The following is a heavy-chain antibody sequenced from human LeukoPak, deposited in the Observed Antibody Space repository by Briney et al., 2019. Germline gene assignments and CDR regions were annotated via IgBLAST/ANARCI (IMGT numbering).Heavy chain of an antibody. CDR1: GFTFNTYA. CDR3: AKDAHWNNYYFDY. V-gene: IGHV3-23*01. D-gene: IGHD1/OR15-1a*01. Sequence: GGSLRLSCAASGFTFNTYAMSWVRQAPGKGLEWVSAISGSGGSTYYADSVKGRFTISRDNSKNTLYLQMNSLRAEDTAVYYCAKDAHWNNYYFDYWGQGTLVTVSS. J-gene: IGHJ4*02. CDR2: ISGSGGST.